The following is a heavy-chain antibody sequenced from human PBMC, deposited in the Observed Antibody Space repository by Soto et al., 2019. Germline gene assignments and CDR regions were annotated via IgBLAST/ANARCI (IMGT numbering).Heavy chain of an antibody. J-gene: IGHJ6*02. Sequence: QVQLVQSGDEVKKPGASVKVSCKASGYIFVNYGIAWVRQAPGQGLELMGWISPYTGNTHSATQVQGRLTMTTDTATSTHYMDLGSLTSDDTAVYYCVMVDNYVTPTPRDVWGQGSTVTVSS. CDR1: GYIFVNYG. D-gene: IGHD3-16*01. V-gene: IGHV1-18*01. CDR2: ISPYTGNT. CDR3: VMVDNYVTPTPRDV.